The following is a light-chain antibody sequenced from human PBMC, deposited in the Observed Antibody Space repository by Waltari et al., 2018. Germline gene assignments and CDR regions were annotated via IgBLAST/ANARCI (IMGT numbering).Light chain of an antibody. CDR1: SSNLGSNT. J-gene: IGLJ1*01. CDR2: GQN. V-gene: IGLV1-44*01. Sequence: QSVLTQPPSASGTPGQRVTIPCSGSSSNLGSNTVNWYQQPPGTAPTLLIYGQNQRPSGVPDRFSGSKSGTSASLAISGLQSEDEAHYYCAAWDDSLNGFYVFGTGTKVTVL. CDR3: AAWDDSLNGFYV.